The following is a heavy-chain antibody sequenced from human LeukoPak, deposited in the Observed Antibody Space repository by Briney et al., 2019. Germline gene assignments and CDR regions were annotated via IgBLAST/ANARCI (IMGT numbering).Heavy chain of an antibody. Sequence: GESLKISCKGSGYSFTSYWIGWVRQMPGKGLEWMGIIYPGDSDTRYSPSFQGQVTISADKSISTAYLQWSSLKASDTAMYYCARLTEGDCSSAGCVSDAFDLWGQGTMVTVSS. J-gene: IGHJ3*01. CDR3: ARLTEGDCSSAGCVSDAFDL. D-gene: IGHD2-2*01. CDR2: IYPGDSDT. CDR1: GYSFTSYW. V-gene: IGHV5-51*01.